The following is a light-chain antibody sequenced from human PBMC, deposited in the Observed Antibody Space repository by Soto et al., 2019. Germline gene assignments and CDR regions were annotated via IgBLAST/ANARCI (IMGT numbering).Light chain of an antibody. CDR2: RNN. V-gene: IGLV1-47*01. Sequence: QTVLTQPPSASGTPGQRVTISCSGSSSNIGSTYVYWYQQLPGTAPKLLIYRNNQRPSGFPDRFSGSKSGTSASLAISGLRSEDEADYYCAAWDDSLSGVVFGGGTKLTVL. CDR1: SSNIGSTY. J-gene: IGLJ2*01. CDR3: AAWDDSLSGVV.